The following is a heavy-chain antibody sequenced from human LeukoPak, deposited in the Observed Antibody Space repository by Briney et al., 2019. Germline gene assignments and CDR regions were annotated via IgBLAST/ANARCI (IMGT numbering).Heavy chain of an antibody. J-gene: IGHJ4*02. Sequence: SGGSLRLSCAASGFTFSSYAMSWVRQAPGKGLEWVSTISASGSSTYCADSVKGRFTLSRDNSKNTLCLQMNSLRAEDTAVYYCAKSHYYGSGSYDYWGQGTLVTVSS. CDR2: ISASGSST. D-gene: IGHD3-10*01. CDR1: GFTFSSYA. CDR3: AKSHYYGSGSYDY. V-gene: IGHV3-23*01.